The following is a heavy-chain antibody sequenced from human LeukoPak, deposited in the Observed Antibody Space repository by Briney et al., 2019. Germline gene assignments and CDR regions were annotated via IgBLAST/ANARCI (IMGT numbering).Heavy chain of an antibody. Sequence: KTGGSLRLSCAASGFTFSSYWMHWVRQAPGKRLEWVSYISSGSTYTNYADSVEGRFTISRDNAKNSLYLQMNSLRAEDTAVYYCARGDYGGDYFDYWGQGTLVTVSS. CDR1: GFTFSSYW. CDR3: ARGDYGGDYFDY. V-gene: IGHV3-11*05. J-gene: IGHJ4*02. CDR2: ISSGSTYT. D-gene: IGHD4-23*01.